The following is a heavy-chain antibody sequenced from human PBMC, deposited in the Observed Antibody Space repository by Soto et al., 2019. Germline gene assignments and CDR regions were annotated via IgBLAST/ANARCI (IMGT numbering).Heavy chain of an antibody. J-gene: IGHJ6*02. V-gene: IGHV3-43*01. CDR1: GFTFDDYT. CDR2: ISWDGGST. D-gene: IGHD6-13*01. Sequence: GGSLRLSCAASGFTFDDYTMHWVRQAPGKGLEWVSLISWDGGSTYYADSVKGRFTISRDNSKNSLYLQMNSLRTEDTALYYCAKDIARIAAAGTRTFYYYGMDVWGQGTTVTVSS. CDR3: AKDIARIAAAGTRTFYYYGMDV.